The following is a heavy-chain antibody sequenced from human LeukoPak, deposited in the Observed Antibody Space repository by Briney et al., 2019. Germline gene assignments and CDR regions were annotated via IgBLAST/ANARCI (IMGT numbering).Heavy chain of an antibody. CDR1: GFTFDDYG. V-gene: IGHV3-21*01. Sequence: GGSLRLSCAASGFTFDDYGMSRVRQAPGKGLEWVSSISSSSSYIYYADSVKGRFTISRDNAKNSLYLQMNSLRAEDTAVYYCARDLLWTTYYYYGMDVWGQGTTVTVSS. CDR2: ISSSSSYI. D-gene: IGHD3-10*01. CDR3: ARDLLWTTYYYYGMDV. J-gene: IGHJ6*02.